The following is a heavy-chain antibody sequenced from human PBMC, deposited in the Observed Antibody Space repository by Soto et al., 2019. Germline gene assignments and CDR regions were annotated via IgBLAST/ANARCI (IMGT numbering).Heavy chain of an antibody. V-gene: IGHV3-33*01. CDR3: ARDSGGDYHNYYMDV. Sequence: QMQLVESGGGVVQPGTSLRLSCAASGFTFSNYAMHWVRQAPGKGLEWVTIIWYDGSDKNYGDSVKGRFTISRDNSKNSLYLQMYSLRVEDTAVYYCARDSGGDYHNYYMDVWGKGTTVTVSS. CDR2: IWYDGSDK. J-gene: IGHJ6*03. CDR1: GFTFSNYA. D-gene: IGHD4-17*01.